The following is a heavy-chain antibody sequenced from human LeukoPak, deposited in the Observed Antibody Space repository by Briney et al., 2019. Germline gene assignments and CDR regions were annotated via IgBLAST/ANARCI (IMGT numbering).Heavy chain of an antibody. V-gene: IGHV4-34*01. CDR3: ARGVPTHIYYFGY. CDR2: INHSGST. J-gene: IGHJ4*02. CDR1: GGSFSGYY. D-gene: IGHD2-21*01. Sequence: PSETLSLTCAVYGGSFSGYYWSWIRQPPGKGLEWIGEINHSGSTNYNPSLKSRVTISVDTSKNQFSLKLSSVTAADTAVYYCARGVPTHIYYFGYWGQGTLVTVSS.